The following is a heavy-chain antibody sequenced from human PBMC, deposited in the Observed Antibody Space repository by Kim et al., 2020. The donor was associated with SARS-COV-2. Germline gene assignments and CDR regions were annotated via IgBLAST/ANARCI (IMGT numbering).Heavy chain of an antibody. CDR3: ASGYSNYGDFDY. J-gene: IGHJ4*02. Sequence: TYAQNFQGRVTMIRDTSTSTIDMELRSLRSDDTAVYYCASGYSNYGDFDYWGQGTLVTVSS. V-gene: IGHV1-18*01. D-gene: IGHD4-4*01.